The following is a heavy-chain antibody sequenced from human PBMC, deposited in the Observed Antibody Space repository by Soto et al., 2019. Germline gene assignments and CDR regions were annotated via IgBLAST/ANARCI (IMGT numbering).Heavy chain of an antibody. CDR1: GFTFINYR. V-gene: IGHV3-74*01. Sequence: EVQLVESGGGLVQPGGSLRLSCAASGFTFINYRMHWVRQAPGKGLVWVSRVNSDGSGTEYADSVKGRFTISRDNAKNTLYLQMNSLRAEDTAVYYCARSDYSGSGKYYQGGDFDLWCQGTMVTVSS. D-gene: IGHD3-10*01. CDR2: VNSDGSGT. J-gene: IGHJ3*01. CDR3: ARSDYSGSGKYYQGGDFDL.